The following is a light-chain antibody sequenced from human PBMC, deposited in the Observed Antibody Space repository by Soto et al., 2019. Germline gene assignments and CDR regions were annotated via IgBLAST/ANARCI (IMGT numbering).Light chain of an antibody. CDR1: QHISTN. Sequence: EIAVTQSPATLSLSPGMRATLSCRASQHISTNLAWYQQKPGQAPRLLIYYASTRATGIPDRFSGSGSGTEFTLTISSLQSEDFAVYYWHQYKNWPPNTFGQGTRLEIK. J-gene: IGKJ5*01. CDR2: YAS. V-gene: IGKV3-15*01. CDR3: HQYKNWPPNT.